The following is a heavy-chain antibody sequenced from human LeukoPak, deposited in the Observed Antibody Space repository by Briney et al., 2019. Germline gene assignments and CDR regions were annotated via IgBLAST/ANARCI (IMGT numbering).Heavy chain of an antibody. J-gene: IGHJ4*02. D-gene: IGHD3-3*01. CDR2: IIPIFGTA. Sequence: GASVKVSCKASGGTFSSYAISWVRQAPGQGLEWMEGIIPIFGTANYAQKFQGRVTITADESTGTAYMELSSLRSEDTAVYYCAGGGTYYDFWSGYWLDYWGQGTLVTVSS. CDR3: AGGGTYYDFWSGYWLDY. V-gene: IGHV1-69*13. CDR1: GGTFSSYA.